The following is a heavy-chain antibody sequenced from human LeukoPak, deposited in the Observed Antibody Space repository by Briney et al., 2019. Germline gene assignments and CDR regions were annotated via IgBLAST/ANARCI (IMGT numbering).Heavy chain of an antibody. D-gene: IGHD4-17*01. V-gene: IGHV1-8*02. CDR3: ARGLDYGDSLGY. Sequence: GASVKVSCKASGYTFTSYDINWVRQATGQGLEWMAWMNTNSGNTGYAQKFHGRVTITRNTSISTAYMELSSLRSEDTAVYYCARGLDYGDSLGYWGQGTLVTVSS. CDR2: MNTNSGNT. J-gene: IGHJ4*02. CDR1: GYTFTSYD.